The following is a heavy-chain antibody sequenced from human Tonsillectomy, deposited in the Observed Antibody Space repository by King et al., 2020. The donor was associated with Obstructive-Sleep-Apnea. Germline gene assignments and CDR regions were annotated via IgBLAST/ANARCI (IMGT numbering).Heavy chain of an antibody. J-gene: IGHJ4*02. Sequence: VQLVESGGGLVQPGGSLMLSCAGSGFTFSDYAMTWVRLAPGKGLEWVSSISGSGGNTYFADSVKGRFTISRDNSKNALYLHMNSLRAEDTAVYYCAQSPFCGGDCSASFMDYWGQGTLVTVSS. D-gene: IGHD2-21*02. CDR2: ISGSGGNT. CDR1: GFTFSDYA. V-gene: IGHV3-23*04. CDR3: AQSPFCGGDCSASFMDY.